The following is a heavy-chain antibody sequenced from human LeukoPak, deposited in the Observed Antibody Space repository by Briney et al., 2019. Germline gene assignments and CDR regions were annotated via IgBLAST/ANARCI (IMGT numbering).Heavy chain of an antibody. J-gene: IGHJ5*02. Sequence: PGGSLRLSCAASGFTFSSYSMNWVRQAPGKGLECVSSISSSSSYIYYADSVKGRFTISRDNAKNSLFLQMTTLTAEDTAIYYCARQERYCSSISCLDPWGQGTLVTVSS. V-gene: IGHV3-21*01. CDR1: GFTFSSYS. D-gene: IGHD2-2*01. CDR3: ARQERYCSSISCLDP. CDR2: ISSSSSYI.